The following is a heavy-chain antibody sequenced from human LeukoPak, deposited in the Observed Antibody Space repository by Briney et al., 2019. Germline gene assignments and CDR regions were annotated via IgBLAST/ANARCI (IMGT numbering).Heavy chain of an antibody. D-gene: IGHD3-22*01. V-gene: IGHV3-21*01. J-gene: IGHJ4*02. CDR2: ISSSSSYI. CDR1: GFTFSSYS. Sequence: GGSLRLSCAASGFTFSSYSMNWVRQAPGKGLEWVSSISSSSSYIYYADSVKGRFTISRDNAKNSLCLQMNGLRAEDTAVYYCARSRHSYDSSGFPHYWGQGTLVTVSS. CDR3: ARSRHSYDSSGFPHY.